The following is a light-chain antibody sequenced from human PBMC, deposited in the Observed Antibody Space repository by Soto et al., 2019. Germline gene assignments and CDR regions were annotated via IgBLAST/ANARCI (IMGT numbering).Light chain of an antibody. CDR2: WAS. Sequence: DIVMTQSPDSLAVSLGERATINCKSSQSVLYNSNSKNYLAWYQQKPGQPPKLLIYWASTRESGVPDRFGGSGSGKDFTRTISSLQAEDVAVYYCQQYYSTPQTFGQGTKVEIK. CDR1: QSVLYNSNSKNY. J-gene: IGKJ1*01. CDR3: QQYYSTPQT. V-gene: IGKV4-1*01.